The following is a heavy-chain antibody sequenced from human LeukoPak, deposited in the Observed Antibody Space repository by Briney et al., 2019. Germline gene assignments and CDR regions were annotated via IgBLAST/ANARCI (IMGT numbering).Heavy chain of an antibody. V-gene: IGHV3-74*01. J-gene: IGHJ6*02. Sequence: PGGSLRLSCAASGFTFSSYWMHWVRQAPGKGLVWVSRINSDGSSTSYADSVKGRFTISRDNAKNTLYLQMNSLRAEDTAVYYCARVPSGYHTSVYYYYGMDVWGQGTTVTVPS. D-gene: IGHD3-22*01. CDR1: GFTFSSYW. CDR3: ARVPSGYHTSVYYYYGMDV. CDR2: INSDGSST.